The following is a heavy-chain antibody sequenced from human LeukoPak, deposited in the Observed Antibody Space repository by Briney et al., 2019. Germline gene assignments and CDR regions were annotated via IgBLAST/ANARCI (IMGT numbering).Heavy chain of an antibody. V-gene: IGHV4-39*01. J-gene: IGHJ5*02. CDR2: IYYGGST. CDR3: AKTIRVRGDAYNWFDP. Sequence: ETLSLTCTVSGGSIISSSYYWGWIRQPPGKGLEWIGNIYYGGSTNYNPSLKSRATMSVDTSMNQFSLKLSSVTAADTAVYYCAKTIRVRGDAYNWFDPWGQGTLVTVSS. CDR1: GGSIISSSYY. D-gene: IGHD3-10*01.